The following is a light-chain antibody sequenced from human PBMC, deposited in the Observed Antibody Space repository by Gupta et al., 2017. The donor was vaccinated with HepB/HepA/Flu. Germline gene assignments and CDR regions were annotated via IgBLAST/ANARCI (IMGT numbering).Light chain of an antibody. Sequence: SYVLTQPPSVSVAPGKTDRITCGGNNIGSKSVHWYQQKPGQAPVLVVYDDSDRPSGIPERFSGSNSVNTATLTISRVEAWDEADYYCQVWDSSSDRVVFGGGTKLTVL. CDR2: DDS. V-gene: IGLV3-21*03. CDR1: NIGSKS. CDR3: QVWDSSSDRVV. J-gene: IGLJ2*01.